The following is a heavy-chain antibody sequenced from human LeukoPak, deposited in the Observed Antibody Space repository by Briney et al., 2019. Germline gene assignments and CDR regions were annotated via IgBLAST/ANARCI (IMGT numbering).Heavy chain of an antibody. J-gene: IGHJ4*02. CDR2: ISSSSSYI. CDR3: ARESLFGYSSADY. CDR1: GFTFSSYS. Sequence: GGSLRLSCAASGFTFSSYSMNWVRQAPGKGLEWVSSISSSSSYIYYADSVKGRFTISRDNAKNSLYLQMNSLRAEDTAVYYCARESLFGYSSADYWGQGTLVTDSS. V-gene: IGHV3-21*01. D-gene: IGHD6-19*01.